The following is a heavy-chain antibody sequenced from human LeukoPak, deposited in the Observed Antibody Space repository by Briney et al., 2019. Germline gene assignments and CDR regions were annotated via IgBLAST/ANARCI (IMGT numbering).Heavy chain of an antibody. J-gene: IGHJ4*02. D-gene: IGHD3-10*01. CDR3: ARDAGDYYGSGSSDYFDY. Sequence: SSETLSLTCTVSGGSISTYYWSWIRQPPGKGLEWIGYVYYSGSTNYNPSLKSRVTMSVDTSKNQFSLKLSSVTAADTAVYYCARDAGDYYGSGSSDYFDYWGQGTLVTVSS. V-gene: IGHV4-59*01. CDR1: GGSISTYY. CDR2: VYYSGST.